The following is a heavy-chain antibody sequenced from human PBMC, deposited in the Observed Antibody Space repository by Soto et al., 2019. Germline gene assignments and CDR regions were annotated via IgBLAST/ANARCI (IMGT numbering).Heavy chain of an antibody. CDR1: GFTFSSYA. J-gene: IGHJ3*02. D-gene: IGHD6-13*01. Sequence: GGSLRLSCAASGFTFSSYAMSWVRQAPGKGLEWVSAISGSGGSTYYADSMKGRFTISRDNSKNTLYLQMNSLRAEDTAVYYCAKDPYAYSSSWYEPFDIWGQGTMVTVSS. CDR3: AKDPYAYSSSWYEPFDI. V-gene: IGHV3-23*01. CDR2: ISGSGGST.